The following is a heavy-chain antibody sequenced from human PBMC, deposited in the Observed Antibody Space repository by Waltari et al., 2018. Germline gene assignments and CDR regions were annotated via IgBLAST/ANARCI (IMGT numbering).Heavy chain of an antibody. D-gene: IGHD1-1*01. CDR1: GVPISRADGF. Sequence: QVQLLESGPGLVKPSETLSLTCTVSGVPISRADGFWTWIRQPPGKGLEWIGYISDSGDTYYNPSLKSRVTMSVDTSKNQFSLKLSSVTAADTAVFYCARDTTNYYFDSWGQGALVTVSS. J-gene: IGHJ4*02. V-gene: IGHV4-30-4*08. CDR3: ARDTTNYYFDS. CDR2: ISDSGDT.